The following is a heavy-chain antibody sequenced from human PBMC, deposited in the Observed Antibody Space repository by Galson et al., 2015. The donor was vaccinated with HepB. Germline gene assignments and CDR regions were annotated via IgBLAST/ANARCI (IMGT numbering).Heavy chain of an antibody. V-gene: IGHV3-30*04. CDR3: AKDPYLYSALAGTMAGFDY. Sequence: SCKASGGTLSTHAIIWVRQAPGKGLEWVAVISYDGSNKYYADSVKGRFTISRDNSKNTLYLQMNSLRAEDTALYYCAKDPYLYSALAGTMAGFDYWGQGTLVTVSS. D-gene: IGHD6-19*01. CDR1: GGTLSTHA. CDR2: ISYDGSNK. J-gene: IGHJ4*02.